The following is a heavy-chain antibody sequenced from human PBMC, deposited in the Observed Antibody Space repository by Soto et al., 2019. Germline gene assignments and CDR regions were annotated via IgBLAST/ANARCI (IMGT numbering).Heavy chain of an antibody. CDR3: ARERDCTNGVCYARTPPYFDY. Sequence: SVKVSCKASGGTFSSYAISWVRQAPGQGXEWMGGIIPIFGTANYAQKFQGRVTITADKSTSTAYMELSSLRSEDTAVYYCARERDCTNGVCYARTPPYFDYWGQGPLVTVSS. D-gene: IGHD2-8*01. CDR2: IIPIFGTA. CDR1: GGTFSSYA. J-gene: IGHJ4*02. V-gene: IGHV1-69*06.